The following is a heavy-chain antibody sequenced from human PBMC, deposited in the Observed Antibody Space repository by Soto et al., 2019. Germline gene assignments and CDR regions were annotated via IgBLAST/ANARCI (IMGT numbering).Heavy chain of an antibody. CDR3: AKDWGGYSGYDYSYYYYYGMDV. Sequence: GGSLRLSCAASGFTFSSYGMHWVRQAPGQGLEWVAVISYDGSNKYYADSVKGRFTISRDNSKNTLYLQMNSLRAEDTAVYYCAKDWGGYSGYDYSYYYYYGMDVWGQGTTVTVSS. CDR1: GFTFSSYG. V-gene: IGHV3-30*18. CDR2: ISYDGSNK. D-gene: IGHD5-12*01. J-gene: IGHJ6*02.